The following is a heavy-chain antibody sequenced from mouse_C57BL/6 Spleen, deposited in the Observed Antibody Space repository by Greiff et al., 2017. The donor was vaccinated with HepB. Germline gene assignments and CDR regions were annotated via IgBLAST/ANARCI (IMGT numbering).Heavy chain of an antibody. J-gene: IGHJ3*01. D-gene: IGHD3-2*02. V-gene: IGHV10-1*01. CDR1: GFSFNTYA. CDR2: IRSKSNNYAT. Sequence: EVQGVESGGGLVQPKGSLKLSCAASGFSFNTYAMNWVRQAPGKGLEWVARIRSKSNNYATYYADSVKDRFTISRDDSESMLYLQMNNLKTEDTAMYYCVRHGDSSGSWFAYWGQGTLVTVSA. CDR3: VRHGDSSGSWFAY.